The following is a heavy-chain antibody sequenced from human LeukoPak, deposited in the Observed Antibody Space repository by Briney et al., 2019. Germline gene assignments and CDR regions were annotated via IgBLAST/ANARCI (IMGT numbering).Heavy chain of an antibody. CDR3: AKNGQSYYSYMDV. CDR2: ISGSGGST. J-gene: IGHJ6*03. D-gene: IGHD2-8*01. Sequence: PGGSLRLSCAASGFTFSTYAMSWVRQAPGKGLEWVSSISGSGGSTSYADSVKGRFTISRDNSKNTLFLKMHSLRAEDTAVYYCAKNGQSYYSYMDVWGKGSTVTVSS. V-gene: IGHV3-23*01. CDR1: GFTFSTYA.